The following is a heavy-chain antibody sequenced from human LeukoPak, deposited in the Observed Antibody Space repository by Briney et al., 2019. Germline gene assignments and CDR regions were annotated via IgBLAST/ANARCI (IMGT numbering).Heavy chain of an antibody. CDR3: AKSRGIQAFDY. J-gene: IGHJ4*02. D-gene: IGHD5-18*01. CDR2: ISGSGGST. CDR1: GFTFNSYA. V-gene: IGHV3-23*01. Sequence: GVLRLPCAASGFTFNSYAMSWVRQAPGKGLEWVSAISGSGGSTYYADSVKGRFTISRDISKNTLYLQMNSLRAEDTAVYFCAKSRGIQAFDYWGQGTLVSVSS.